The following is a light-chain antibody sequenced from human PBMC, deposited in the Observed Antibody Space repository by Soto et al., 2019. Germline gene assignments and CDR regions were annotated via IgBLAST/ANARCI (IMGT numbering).Light chain of an antibody. CDR1: QGLSSD. J-gene: IGKJ5*01. V-gene: IGKV1-9*01. Sequence: DIQLTQSPSFLSASVGDRVTITCRASQGLSSDLAWYQQKPGKAPKLLSYAASTLQSGVPSRFSGSGSGTEFSLTISSLPREDFATYYCQRLNSSPITFGQGTRLEIK. CDR3: QRLNSSPIT. CDR2: AAS.